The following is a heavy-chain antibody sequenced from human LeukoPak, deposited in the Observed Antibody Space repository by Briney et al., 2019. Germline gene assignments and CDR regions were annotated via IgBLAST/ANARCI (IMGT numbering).Heavy chain of an antibody. V-gene: IGHV4-34*01. Sequence: SETLSLTCAVYGGSFSGYYWSWIRQPPGKGLEWIGEINHSGSTNYNPSLRSRVTISVDTSKNQFSLKLSSVTAADTAVYYCASGLTDLDYWGQGTLVTVSS. CDR3: ASGLTDLDY. CDR1: GGSFSGYY. J-gene: IGHJ4*02. CDR2: INHSGST. D-gene: IGHD3-9*01.